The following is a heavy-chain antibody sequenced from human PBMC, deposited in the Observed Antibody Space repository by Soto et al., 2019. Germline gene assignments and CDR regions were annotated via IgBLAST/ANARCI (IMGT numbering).Heavy chain of an antibody. CDR2: IIPILGIA. D-gene: IGHD4-17*01. CDR1: GGTFSSYT. V-gene: IGHV1-69*02. J-gene: IGHJ6*03. Sequence: GDSVKVSCKASGGTFSSYTISWVRQAPGQGLEWMGRIIPILGIANYAQKFQGRVTITADKSTSTAYMELSSLRSEDTAVYYCARYSYGDYVRRSAGSYYYYYYMDVWGKGTTVTVSS. CDR3: ARYSYGDYVRRSAGSYYYYYYMDV.